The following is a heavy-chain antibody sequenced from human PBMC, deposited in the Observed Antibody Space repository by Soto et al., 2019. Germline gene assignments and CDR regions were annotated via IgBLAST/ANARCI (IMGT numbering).Heavy chain of an antibody. D-gene: IGHD6-19*01. CDR3: ARDAIAVAGTGYYFDY. J-gene: IGHJ4*02. Sequence: SETLSLTCTVSGGSVSSGSYYWSWIRQPPGKGLEWIGYIYYSGSTNYNPSLKSRVTISVDTSKNQFSLKLSSVTAADTAVYYCARDAIAVAGTGYYFDYWGQGTLVTVSS. V-gene: IGHV4-61*01. CDR2: IYYSGST. CDR1: GGSVSSGSYY.